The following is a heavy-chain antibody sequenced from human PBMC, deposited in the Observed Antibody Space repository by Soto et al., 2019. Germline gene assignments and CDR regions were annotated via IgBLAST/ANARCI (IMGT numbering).Heavy chain of an antibody. Sequence: SETLSLTCTVSGGSISSYYWSWIRQPPGKGLEWIGYIYYSGSTNYNPSLKSRVTISVDTSKNQFSLKLSSVTAADTAVYYCARVAERDTAFDSWGQGTLVTVS. J-gene: IGHJ4*02. V-gene: IGHV4-59*01. D-gene: IGHD5-18*01. CDR3: ARVAERDTAFDS. CDR2: IYYSGST. CDR1: GGSISSYY.